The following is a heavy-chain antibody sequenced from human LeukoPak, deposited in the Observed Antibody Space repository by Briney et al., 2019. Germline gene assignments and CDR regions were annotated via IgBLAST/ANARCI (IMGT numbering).Heavy chain of an antibody. V-gene: IGHV3-48*04. CDR2: ISSGGTTI. Sequence: GGSLRLSCAASGFTFSSHTMNWVRQAPGKGLEWVSYISSGGTTIYYADSVKGRFTFSRDNAKNSLYLQMNSLRAEDTAVYYCARSGSSWYYFDCWGQGTLVTVSS. D-gene: IGHD6-13*01. CDR1: GFTFSSHT. CDR3: ARSGSSWYYFDC. J-gene: IGHJ4*02.